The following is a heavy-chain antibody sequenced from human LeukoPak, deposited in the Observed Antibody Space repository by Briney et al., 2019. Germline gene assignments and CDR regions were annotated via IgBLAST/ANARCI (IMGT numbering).Heavy chain of an antibody. CDR2: ISYDGSNK. CDR1: GFTFSSYA. CDR3: AKAGYDSSGFRPGRYMDV. Sequence: GGSLRLSCAASGFTFSSYAMHWVRQAPGKGLEWVAVISYDGSNKYYADSVKGRFTISRDNSKNTLYLQMNSLRAEDTAVYYCAKAGYDSSGFRPGRYMDVWGKGTTVTVSS. V-gene: IGHV3-30-3*01. J-gene: IGHJ6*03. D-gene: IGHD3-22*01.